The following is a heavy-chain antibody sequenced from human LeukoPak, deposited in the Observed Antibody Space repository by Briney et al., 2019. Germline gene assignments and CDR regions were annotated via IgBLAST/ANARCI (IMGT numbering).Heavy chain of an antibody. CDR1: GGSISSYY. Sequence: PLGTLSLTCTVSGGSISSYYWSGSREPAGKGVEWVGRIYTSGSTNYNPPLKSRVTITVDASKNQFSVKLSSVPAADTAVYYCARDPSSRSTNDYWGQGTLVTVSS. J-gene: IGHJ4*02. V-gene: IGHV4-4*07. CDR2: IYTSGST. D-gene: IGHD6-13*01. CDR3: ARDPSSRSTNDY.